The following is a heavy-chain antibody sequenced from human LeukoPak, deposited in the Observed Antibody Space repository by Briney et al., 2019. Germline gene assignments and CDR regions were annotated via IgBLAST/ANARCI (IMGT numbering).Heavy chain of an antibody. D-gene: IGHD3-22*01. CDR1: GYSISSGYY. V-gene: IGHV4-38-2*02. CDR3: ARAELNPYYYDSSGPFDAFDI. CDR2: RFHSGDT. Sequence: PSETLSLTCTVSGYSISSGYYWGWIRQPPGKGLEWIGHRFHSGDTYYNPSLKSRVTMSVDTSKNQFSLKLSSVTAADTAVYYCARAELNPYYYDSSGPFDAFDIWGQGTMVTVSS. J-gene: IGHJ3*02.